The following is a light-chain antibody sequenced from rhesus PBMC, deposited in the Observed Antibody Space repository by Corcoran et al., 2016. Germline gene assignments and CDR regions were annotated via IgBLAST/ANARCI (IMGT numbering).Light chain of an antibody. CDR3: QQYSNSPFT. V-gene: IGKV4-1*01. J-gene: IGKJ3*01. CDR1: QSLLFSSNYKNY. CDR2: WAS. Sequence: DIVMTQSPDSLAVSLGERVTINCKSSQSLLFSSNYKNYLAWYQQKPGQAPQLRIYWASTREAGVPNRFSGVGFGTDFTLTISVLQAEDVAVYYCQQYSNSPFTFGPGTKLDIK.